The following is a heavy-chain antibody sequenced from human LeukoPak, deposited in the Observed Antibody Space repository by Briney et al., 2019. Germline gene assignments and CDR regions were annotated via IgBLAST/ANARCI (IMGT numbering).Heavy chain of an antibody. V-gene: IGHV3-11*01. J-gene: IGHJ4*02. CDR3: AGLVGDIVVVPAAMLDY. Sequence: AGGSLRLSCAASGFTFSDYYMSWIRQAPGKGLEWVSYISSSGSTLYYADSVKGRFTISRDNAKNSLYLQMNSLRAEDTAVYYCAGLVGDIVVVPAAMLDYWGQGTLVTVSS. CDR2: ISSSGSTL. CDR1: GFTFSDYY. D-gene: IGHD2-2*01.